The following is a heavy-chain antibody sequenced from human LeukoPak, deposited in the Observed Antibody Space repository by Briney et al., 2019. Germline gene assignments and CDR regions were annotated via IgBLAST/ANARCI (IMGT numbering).Heavy chain of an antibody. CDR3: ARGSRLEKTGLSFDI. D-gene: IGHD1-1*01. V-gene: IGHV1-69*01. Sequence: SVKVSCKASGGTFSSYAISWVRQAPGQGLEWMGGIIPIFGTANYAQKFQGRVTITADESMSTAYMELSSLRSEDTAVYYCARGSRLEKTGLSFDIWGQGTMVTVSS. CDR2: IIPIFGTA. J-gene: IGHJ3*02. CDR1: GGTFSSYA.